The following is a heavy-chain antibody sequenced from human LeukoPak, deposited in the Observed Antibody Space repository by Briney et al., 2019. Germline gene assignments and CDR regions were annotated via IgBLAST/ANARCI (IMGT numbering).Heavy chain of an antibody. D-gene: IGHD6-19*01. J-gene: IGHJ4*02. CDR2: IYTSGST. Sequence: SETLSLTCTVSGGSISSYYWSWIRQPAGKGLEWIGRIYTSGSTNYNPSLKSRVTMSVDTSKNQFSLKLSSVTAADTAVYYCAREDWYSSGWYLPSNYYFDYWGQGTLVTVSS. CDR3: AREDWYSSGWYLPSNYYFDY. V-gene: IGHV4-4*07. CDR1: GGSISSYY.